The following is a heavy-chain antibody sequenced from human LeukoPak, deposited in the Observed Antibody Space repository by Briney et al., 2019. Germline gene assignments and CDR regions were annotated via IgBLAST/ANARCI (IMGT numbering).Heavy chain of an antibody. CDR1: GFTFSSYA. D-gene: IGHD6-19*01. V-gene: IGHV3-30-3*01. J-gene: IGHJ4*02. Sequence: GRSLRLSCAASGFTFSSYAMHWVRQAPGKGLEWVAVISYDGSNKYYADSVKGRFTISRDNSKNTLYLQMNSLRAEDTAVYYCERDAGWVAGIISPYFDYWGQGTLVTVSS. CDR3: ERDAGWVAGIISPYFDY. CDR2: ISYDGSNK.